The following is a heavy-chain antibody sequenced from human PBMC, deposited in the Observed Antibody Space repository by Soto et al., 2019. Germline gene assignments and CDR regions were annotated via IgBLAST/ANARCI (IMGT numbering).Heavy chain of an antibody. CDR3: VRGVDSSFDY. D-gene: IGHD6-13*01. J-gene: IGHJ4*02. CDR1: GLLFNSYN. V-gene: IGHV3-21*01. CDR2: ISSGVSYI. Sequence: GGSLRLSCGGSGLLFNSYNMNWVRQSPGKGLEWVAFISSGVSYIYYADSVNSRITINPDTSKNQFSLQLNSVTPEDTAVYYCVRGVDSSFDYWGQGTLVTVSS.